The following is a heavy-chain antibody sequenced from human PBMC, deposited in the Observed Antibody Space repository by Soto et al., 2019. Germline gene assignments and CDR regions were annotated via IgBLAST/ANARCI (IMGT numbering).Heavy chain of an antibody. CDR1: GGSVGSGAYY. V-gene: IGHV4-39*01. D-gene: IGHD4-17*01. Sequence: SETLSLTCIVSGGSVGSGAYYWSWIRQPPGNALEWIGYIQYSGSTFYNPSLKSRVTISVDSSKNQFSLRLSSVTAADTAVYYCARHRPDGDYNYYYGMDVWGQGTTVTVSS. J-gene: IGHJ6*02. CDR2: IQYSGST. CDR3: ARHRPDGDYNYYYGMDV.